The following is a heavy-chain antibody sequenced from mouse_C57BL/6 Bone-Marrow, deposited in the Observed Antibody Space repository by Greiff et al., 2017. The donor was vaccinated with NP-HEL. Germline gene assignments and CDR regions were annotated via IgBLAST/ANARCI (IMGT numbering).Heavy chain of an antibody. CDR2: IHPNSGST. J-gene: IGHJ4*01. V-gene: IGHV1-64*01. CDR3: ARFAPYYGSSRYYYAMDY. D-gene: IGHD1-1*01. CDR1: GYTFTSYW. Sequence: QVQLQQPGAELVKPGASVKLSCKASGYTFTSYWMHWVKQRPGQGLEWIGMIHPNSGSTNYNEKFKSKATLTVDKSSSTAYMQLSSLTSEDSAVYYCARFAPYYGSSRYYYAMDYWGQGTSVTVSS.